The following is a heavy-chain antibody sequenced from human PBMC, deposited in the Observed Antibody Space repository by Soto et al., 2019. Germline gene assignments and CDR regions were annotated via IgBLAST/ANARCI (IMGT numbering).Heavy chain of an antibody. V-gene: IGHV3-11*01. D-gene: IGHD5-12*01. CDR1: GYTFSDYY. Sequence: QVQLVESGGDLVKPGGSLRLSCAASGYTFSDYYLSWIRQAPGKGLEWISYIDTSSTKIYYADSVRGRFTISRDNGKNSVFLEMNILLVEDTAVYFCESHYALWTGYLSPVDYWGRGTLVTVSS. J-gene: IGHJ4*02. CDR2: IDTSSTKI. CDR3: ESHYALWTGYLSPVDY.